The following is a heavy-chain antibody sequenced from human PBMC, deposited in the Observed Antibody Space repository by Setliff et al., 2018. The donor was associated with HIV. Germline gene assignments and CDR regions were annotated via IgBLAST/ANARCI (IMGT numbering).Heavy chain of an antibody. V-gene: IGHV3-49*04. CDR3: TRCGPLHCDAFDI. CDR2: IRSKTYGETT. D-gene: IGHD2-21*01. Sequence: GGSLRLSCVPSGFSFGAYGLSWVRQAPGKGLEWVGFIRSKTYGETTEYAASVRGRFTISRDDSKSIAYLQMNSLKIEDTAVYYCTRCGPLHCDAFDIWGQGTMVTVSS. CDR1: GFSFGAYG. J-gene: IGHJ3*02.